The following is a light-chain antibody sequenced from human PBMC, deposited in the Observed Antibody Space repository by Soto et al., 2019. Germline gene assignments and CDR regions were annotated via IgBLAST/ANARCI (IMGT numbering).Light chain of an antibody. CDR3: KQYETLPT. V-gene: IGKV1-5*01. Sequence: DIQMTQSPSTLSPSLGDRVTITCRASQSISSWLSWYQQKPGKAPKVLIYDASNLEAGVHSMFSGSGSGTDSPFTIRRLQPEDIATYYCKQYETLPTCGQGTRLEIK. CDR1: QSISSW. J-gene: IGKJ5*01. CDR2: DAS.